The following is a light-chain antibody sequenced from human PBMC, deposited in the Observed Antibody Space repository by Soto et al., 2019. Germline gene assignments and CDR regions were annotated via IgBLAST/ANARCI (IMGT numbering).Light chain of an antibody. CDR3: QQYHAYSRT. CDR2: DAS. CDR1: QSVNTW. Sequence: DIQMTQSPSTLSASVGDRVTITCRASQSVNTWLAWYQQKPGKAPKTLLYDASDLESGAPPRFSGGGSGTEFTPTISSLQPDDFAAYYCQQYHAYSRTFGQGSKVESK. V-gene: IGKV1-5*01. J-gene: IGKJ1*01.